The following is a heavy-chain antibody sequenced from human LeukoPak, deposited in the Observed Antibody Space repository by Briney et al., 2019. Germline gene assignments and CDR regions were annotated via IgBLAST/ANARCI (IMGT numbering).Heavy chain of an antibody. CDR1: GFTFDDYG. J-gene: IGHJ4*02. CDR3: ARDWGADSSGYRDF. V-gene: IGHV3-20*04. D-gene: IGHD3-22*01. Sequence: GGSLRLSSAASGFTFDDYGMSWVRQAPGKGLEWVSGINWNGGSIGYADSVKGRFTISRDNAKNSLYLQMNSLRGEDTALYYCARDWGADSSGYRDFWGQGTLVTVSS. CDR2: INWNGGSI.